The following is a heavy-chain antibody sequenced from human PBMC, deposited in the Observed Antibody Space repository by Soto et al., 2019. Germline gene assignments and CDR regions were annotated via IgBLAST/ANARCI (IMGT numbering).Heavy chain of an antibody. Sequence: SETLSLTCTVSGGSISSYYWSWIRQPAGKGLEWIGRIHSSEGTNYNPSLKSRVTLSVDTSNNHFSLRLSSLTAADTAVYYCARALTAAAGLYFDYWGQGTLLTVSS. CDR3: ARALTAAAGLYFDY. D-gene: IGHD6-13*01. J-gene: IGHJ4*01. CDR1: GGSISSYY. V-gene: IGHV4-4*07. CDR2: IHSSEGT.